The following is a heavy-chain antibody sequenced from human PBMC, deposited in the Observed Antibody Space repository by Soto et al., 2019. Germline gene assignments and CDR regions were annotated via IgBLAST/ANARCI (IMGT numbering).Heavy chain of an antibody. J-gene: IGHJ5*02. D-gene: IGHD2-2*01. CDR1: GGTFSSYA. Sequence: QVQLVQSGAEVKKPGSSVKVSCKASGGTFSSYAISWVRQAPGQGLEWMGGIIPIFGTANYAQKFQGRVTITADESTSTAYMELSSLRSEDTAVYYCARGPPVGYCGSTSCLYNWFDPWGQGTLVTVSS. CDR3: ARGPPVGYCGSTSCLYNWFDP. V-gene: IGHV1-69*01. CDR2: IIPIFGTA.